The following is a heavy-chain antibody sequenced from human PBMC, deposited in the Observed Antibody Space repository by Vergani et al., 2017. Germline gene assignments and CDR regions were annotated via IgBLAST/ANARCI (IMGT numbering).Heavy chain of an antibody. V-gene: IGHV1-69*01. CDR1: GGTFSSYA. J-gene: IGHJ5*02. D-gene: IGHD2-2*02. CDR2: IIPIFGTA. Sequence: QVQLVQSGAEVKKPGSSVKVSCKASGGTFSSYAISWVRQAPGQGLEWMGGIIPIFGTANYAQKFQGRVTITADESTSTADMELSSLRSEDTAGYYCAGGPSLAVVPAAIRSWFDAWGQGTLVTVSS. CDR3: AGGPSLAVVPAAIRSWFDA.